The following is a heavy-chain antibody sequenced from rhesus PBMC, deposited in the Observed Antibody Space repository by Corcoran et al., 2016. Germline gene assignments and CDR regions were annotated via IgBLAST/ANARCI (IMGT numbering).Heavy chain of an antibody. Sequence: QVQLQESGPGLVKPSETLSLTCAVSGGSISRNYWSWIRQPPGKGLEWIGGIYGSGGSTDYNPSLKSRVTISTDTSKNKFSLKLSSVTAADTAVYYCARVGYSNYEGDYWGQGVLVTVSS. CDR2: IYGSGGST. CDR3: ARVGYSNYEGDY. J-gene: IGHJ4*01. CDR1: GGSISRNY. D-gene: IGHD4-23*01. V-gene: IGHV4-160*01.